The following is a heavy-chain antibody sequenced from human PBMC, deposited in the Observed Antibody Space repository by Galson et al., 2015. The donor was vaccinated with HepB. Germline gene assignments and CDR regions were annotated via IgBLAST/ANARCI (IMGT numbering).Heavy chain of an antibody. J-gene: IGHJ3*02. V-gene: IGHV5-10-1*01. D-gene: IGHD2-2*01. CDR3: ARAGGSIVVVPAATDFDI. CDR2: IDPSDSYT. Sequence: QSGAEVKKPGESLRISCKGSGYSFTSYWISWVRQMPGKGLEWMGRIDPSDSYTNYSPSFRGHVTISADKSISTAYLQWSSLKASDTAMYYCARAGGSIVVVPAATDFDIWGQGTMVTVSS. CDR1: GYSFTSYW.